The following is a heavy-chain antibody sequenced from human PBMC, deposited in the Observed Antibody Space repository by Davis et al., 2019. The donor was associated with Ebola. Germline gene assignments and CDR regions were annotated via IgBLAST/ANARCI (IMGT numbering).Heavy chain of an antibody. J-gene: IGHJ6*02. D-gene: IGHD1-26*01. CDR2: ISYDGSKT. CDR1: SFMFDKYG. V-gene: IGHV3-33*05. CDR3: ARGVGATGLLYYYGMDV. Sequence: PGGSLRLSCAASSFMFDKYGMHWVRQAPGKGLEWVAVISYDGSKTSYLQSVEGRLTISRDNSKNTLYLQMESLRVDDTAVYYCARGVGATGLLYYYGMDVWGPGTTVTVSS.